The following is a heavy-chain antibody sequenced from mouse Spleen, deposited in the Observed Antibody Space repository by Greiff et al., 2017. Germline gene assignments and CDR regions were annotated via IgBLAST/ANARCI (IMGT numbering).Heavy chain of an antibody. CDR1: GYTFTSYW. Sequence: VQLQQPGAELVRPGTSVKLSCKASGYTFTSYWMHWVKQRPGQGLEWIGVIDPSDSYTNYNQKFKGKATLTVDTSSSTAYMQLSSLTSEDSAVYYCARSNYYAYWGQGTLVTVSA. V-gene: IGHV1-59*01. D-gene: IGHD2-5*01. CDR2: IDPSDSYT. J-gene: IGHJ3*01. CDR3: ARSNYYAY.